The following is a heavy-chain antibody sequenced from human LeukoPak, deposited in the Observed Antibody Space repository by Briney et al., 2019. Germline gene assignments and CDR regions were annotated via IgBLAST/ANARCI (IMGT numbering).Heavy chain of an antibody. D-gene: IGHD3-10*01. CDR1: GLTFSGFI. CDR2: VTSKTNSYAT. CDR3: AAGITLVRGGTFDI. V-gene: IGHV3-73*01. J-gene: IGHJ3*02. Sequence: GGSLRLSCAASGLTFSGFIIHWVRQAPGKGLEWIGRVTSKTNSYATAYAASVKGRFTVSRDDSKKTAYLQMNSLKTEDTAVYYCAAGITLVRGGTFDIWGQGTMVIVSS.